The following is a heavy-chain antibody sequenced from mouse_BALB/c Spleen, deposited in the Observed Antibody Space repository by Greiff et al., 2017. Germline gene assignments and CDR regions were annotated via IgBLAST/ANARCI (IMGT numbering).Heavy chain of an antibody. D-gene: IGHD1-1*01. V-gene: IGHV3-8*02. J-gene: IGHJ4*01. CDR1: GDSITSGY. CDR2: ISYSGST. Sequence: EVKLMESGPSLVKPSQTLSLTCSVTGDSITSGYWNWIRKFPGNKLEYMGYISYSGSTYYNPSLKSRISITRDTSKNQYYLQLNSVTTEDTATYYCARSLGYYGSRDYAMDYWGQGTSVTVSS. CDR3: ARSLGYYGSRDYAMDY.